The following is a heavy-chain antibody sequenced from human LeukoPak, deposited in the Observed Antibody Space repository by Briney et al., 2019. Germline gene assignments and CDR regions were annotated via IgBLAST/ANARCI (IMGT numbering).Heavy chain of an antibody. CDR1: GSTVSSNY. D-gene: IGHD3-22*01. Sequence: GGSLRLSCAASGSTVSSNYMSWVRQAPGKGLEWVSVIYSGGSTYYADSVKGRFTISRHNSKNTLYLQMNSLRAEDTAVYYCAAETYYYDSSGYLSVDYWGQGTTVTVSS. CDR2: IYSGGST. CDR3: AAETYYYDSSGYLSVDY. V-gene: IGHV3-53*04. J-gene: IGHJ4*03.